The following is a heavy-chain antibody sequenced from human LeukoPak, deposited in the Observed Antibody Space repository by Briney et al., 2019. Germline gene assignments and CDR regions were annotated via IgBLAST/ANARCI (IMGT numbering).Heavy chain of an antibody. Sequence: SVKVSCKASGGTFSSYAISWVRQAPGQGLEWMGGIIPIFGTANYAQKLQGRVTMTTDTSTSTAYMELRSLRSDDTAVYYCARLLLAYCGGDCFSFDIWGQGTMVTVSS. CDR2: IIPIFGTA. CDR1: GGTFSSYA. D-gene: IGHD2-21*02. V-gene: IGHV1-69*05. J-gene: IGHJ3*02. CDR3: ARLLLAYCGGDCFSFDI.